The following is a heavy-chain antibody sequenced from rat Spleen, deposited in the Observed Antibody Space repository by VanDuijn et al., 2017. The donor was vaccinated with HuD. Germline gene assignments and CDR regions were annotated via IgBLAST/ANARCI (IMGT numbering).Heavy chain of an antibody. J-gene: IGHJ3*01. CDR1: GFTFSYYD. V-gene: IGHV5-7*01. Sequence: EVQLVESGGGLVQPGRSMKLSCAASGFTFSYYDMAWVRQAPKRGLEWVAYISYDGGRNFYRDSVKGRFTISRDNAKSSLYLQMDSLRSGDTATYYCVRQDTSGYSNWFTYWGQGTLVTVSS. D-gene: IGHD4-3*01. CDR2: ISYDGGRN. CDR3: VRQDTSGYSNWFTY.